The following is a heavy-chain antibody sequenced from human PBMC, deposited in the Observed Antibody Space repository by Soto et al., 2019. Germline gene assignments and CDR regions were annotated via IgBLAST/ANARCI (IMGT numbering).Heavy chain of an antibody. Sequence: EVQLVESGGGLVKPGGSLRLSCAASGFTFSNAWMNWVRQAPGKGLEWVGRIKSKTDGGTTDYAAPVKGRFTISRDDSKNTLYLQMNSLKTEDTAVYYCTRGIVVARYFDYWGQGTLVTVSS. J-gene: IGHJ4*02. CDR1: GFTFSNAW. V-gene: IGHV3-15*07. CDR3: TRGIVVARYFDY. D-gene: IGHD3-22*01. CDR2: IKSKTDGGTT.